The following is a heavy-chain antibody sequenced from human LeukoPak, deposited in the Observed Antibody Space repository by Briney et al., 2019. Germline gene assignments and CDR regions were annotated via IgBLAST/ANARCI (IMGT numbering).Heavy chain of an antibody. CDR3: ASEITYPLFDY. V-gene: IGHV3-9*01. J-gene: IGHJ4*02. CDR2: ISWNSGSI. Sequence: PGGSLRLSCAASGFTFDDYAMHWVRQAPGKGLEWVSDISWNSGSIGYADSVKGRFTISRDNAKNSLYLQMNSLRAEDTAVYYCASEITYPLFDYWGQGTLVTVSS. D-gene: IGHD1-20*01. CDR1: GFTFDDYA.